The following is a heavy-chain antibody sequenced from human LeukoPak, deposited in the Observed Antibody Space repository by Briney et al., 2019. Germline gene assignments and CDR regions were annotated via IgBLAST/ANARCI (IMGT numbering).Heavy chain of an antibody. Sequence: GGSLRLSCAASGFTFSSFGMHWVRQAPGKGLEWVAFIRNDGSIKYYADSVQGRFTISRDNSKNTLYLQMNRLRPEDTAVYYCAEDWSNSWGSYFDYWGQGTLVTVSS. J-gene: IGHJ4*02. CDR3: AEDWSNSWGSYFDY. CDR2: IRNDGSIK. D-gene: IGHD3-16*01. V-gene: IGHV3-30*02. CDR1: GFTFSSFG.